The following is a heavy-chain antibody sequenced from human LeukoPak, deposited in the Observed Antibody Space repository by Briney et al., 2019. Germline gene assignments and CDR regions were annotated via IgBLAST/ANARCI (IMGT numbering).Heavy chain of an antibody. CDR1: GGSISSYH. CDR2: IYYSGST. CDR3: ARVPSREVTTDRSYFDY. Sequence: SETLSLTCTVSGGSISSYHWSWIRQPPGKGLEWIGYIYYSGSTNYNPSLKSRVTISVDTSKNQFSLKLSSVTAADTAVYYCARVPSREVTTDRSYFDYWGQGTLVTVSS. V-gene: IGHV4-59*01. D-gene: IGHD4-11*01. J-gene: IGHJ4*02.